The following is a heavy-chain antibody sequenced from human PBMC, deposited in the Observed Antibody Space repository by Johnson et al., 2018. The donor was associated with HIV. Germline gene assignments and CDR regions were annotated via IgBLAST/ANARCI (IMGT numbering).Heavy chain of an antibody. CDR1: GFTFDDYG. CDR3: AKGLGRAAAGTRNAFDI. CDR2: INWNGGST. V-gene: IGHV3-20*04. J-gene: IGHJ3*02. Sequence: VQLVESGGSVVRPGGSLRLSCAASGFTFDDYGMSWVRQAPGKGLEWVSGINWNGGSTGYADSVKGRFTIPRDNAKNSLYLQMNSLRAEDTAVYYCAKGLGRAAAGTRNAFDIWGQGTMVTVSS. D-gene: IGHD6-13*01.